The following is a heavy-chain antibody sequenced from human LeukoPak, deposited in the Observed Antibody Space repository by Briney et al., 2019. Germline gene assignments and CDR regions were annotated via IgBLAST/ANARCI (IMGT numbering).Heavy chain of an antibody. D-gene: IGHD6-13*01. J-gene: IGHJ6*03. Sequence: GASVKVSCKASGYTFTSYDINWVRQAPGQGLEWMGWMNPNSGNTGYAQKFQGRVTMTRSTSISTAYMELSSLRSEDTAVYYCARTAAAGHYYYYMDVWGKGTTVTISS. CDR3: ARTAAAGHYYYYMDV. V-gene: IGHV1-8*01. CDR1: GYTFTSYD. CDR2: MNPNSGNT.